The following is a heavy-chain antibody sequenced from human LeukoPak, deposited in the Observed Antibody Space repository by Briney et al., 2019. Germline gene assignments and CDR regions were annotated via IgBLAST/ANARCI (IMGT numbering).Heavy chain of an antibody. J-gene: IGHJ4*02. D-gene: IGHD5-24*01. CDR2: IKQDGSKK. CDR1: GFPFGSYW. V-gene: IGHV3-7*04. CDR3: TRVGYIDEGIDY. Sequence: PGRSLRLSCVASGFPFGSYWMTWVRQAPGKGLEWVANIKQDGSKKSYVDSVKGRFTISRNNAKNSLYLQMNSLRAEDTAIYYCTRVGYIDEGIDYWGQGTLVTVSS.